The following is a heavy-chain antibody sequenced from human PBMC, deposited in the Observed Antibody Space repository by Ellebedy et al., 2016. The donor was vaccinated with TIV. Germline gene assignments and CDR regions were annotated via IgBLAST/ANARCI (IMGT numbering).Heavy chain of an antibody. CDR2: ISSYNGNT. D-gene: IGHD5-24*01. J-gene: IGHJ4*02. V-gene: IGHV1-18*04. CDR1: GYIFTSYS. CDR3: ARDGYNYRLDS. Sequence: AASVKVSCKASGYIFTSYSISWVRQAPGQGLEWMGWISSYNGNTYYAQKFQGRVTMTSNTSTSTAYMELSSLRSEDTAVYYCARDGYNYRLDSWGLGTLVTVSS.